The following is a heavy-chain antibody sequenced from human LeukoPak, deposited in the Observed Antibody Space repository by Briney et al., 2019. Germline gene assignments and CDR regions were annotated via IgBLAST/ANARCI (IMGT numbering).Heavy chain of an antibody. D-gene: IGHD6-6*01. Sequence: SETLSLTCTVSGGSISRYYWSWVRQPPGKGLEWIGFVYYSGSTNYNPSLKSRVAISADTSKNQFSLKLSSVTAADTAVYYCARLLPIAARPYYYYYMDVWGKGTTVTVSS. CDR1: GGSISRYY. V-gene: IGHV4-59*01. CDR2: VYYSGST. J-gene: IGHJ6*03. CDR3: ARLLPIAARPYYYYYMDV.